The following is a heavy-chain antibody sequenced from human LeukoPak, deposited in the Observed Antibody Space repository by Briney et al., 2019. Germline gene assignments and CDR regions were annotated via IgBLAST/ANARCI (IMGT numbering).Heavy chain of an antibody. CDR2: ISYDGSNK. CDR3: AKDPAARPLRLITDDAFDI. D-gene: IGHD3-16*01. Sequence: GGSLRLSCTASGFTFSSYAMPWVRQAPGKGLEWVAVISYDGSNKYYADSVKGRFTISRDNSKNTLYLQMNSLRPEDTAVYYCAKDPAARPLRLITDDAFDIWGQGTMVTVSS. V-gene: IGHV3-30*04. CDR1: GFTFSSYA. J-gene: IGHJ3*02.